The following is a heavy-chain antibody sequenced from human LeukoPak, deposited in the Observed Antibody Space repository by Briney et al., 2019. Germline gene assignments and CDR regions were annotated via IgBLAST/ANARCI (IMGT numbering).Heavy chain of an antibody. CDR3: ARDQPDIPGYSSGNFDY. D-gene: IGHD6-19*01. CDR2: INTNTGNP. Sequence: GASVKVSCKASGYTFTSYGISWVRQAPGQGLEWMGWINTNTGNPTYAQGFTGRFVFSLDTSVSTAYLQISSLKAEDTAVYYCARDQPDIPGYSSGNFDYWGQGTLVTVSS. CDR1: GYTFTSYG. J-gene: IGHJ4*02. V-gene: IGHV7-4-1*02.